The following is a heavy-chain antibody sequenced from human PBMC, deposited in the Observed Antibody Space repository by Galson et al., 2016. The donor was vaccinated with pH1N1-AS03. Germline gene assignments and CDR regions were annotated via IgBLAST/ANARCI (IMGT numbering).Heavy chain of an antibody. CDR3: ARVRDATSWKYFFDY. CDR1: EYSFPNYW. Sequence: QSGAEVKKPGESLKISCKGSEYSFPNYWIAWVRQMPGKGLEWVGLIYPGDSDTRYSPSFQGQVTFSADKSIDTAYLQWSSLQAPDTALYYCARVRDATSWKYFFDYWGQGTLVTVSS. V-gene: IGHV5-51*01. J-gene: IGHJ4*02. D-gene: IGHD1-1*01. CDR2: IYPGDSDT.